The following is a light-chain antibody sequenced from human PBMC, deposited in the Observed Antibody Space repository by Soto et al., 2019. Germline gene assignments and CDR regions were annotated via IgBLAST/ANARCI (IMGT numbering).Light chain of an antibody. CDR3: QQYNDWPTIT. CDR2: GAS. Sequence: EVVLTQSPATLSVPPGDRATLSCRASESVRSGLAWYQQKPGQAPRLLIYGASIRAADVPPRFSGSGSGTEFTLTINSLQSEDFAFYYCQQYNDWPTITFGQGTRLE. J-gene: IGKJ5*01. CDR1: ESVRSG. V-gene: IGKV3-15*01.